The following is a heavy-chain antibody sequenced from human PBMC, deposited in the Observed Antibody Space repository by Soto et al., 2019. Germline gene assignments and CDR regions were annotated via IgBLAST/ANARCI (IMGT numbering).Heavy chain of an antibody. V-gene: IGHV4-39*01. CDR1: GSVISGGPCF. J-gene: IGHJ4*02. Sequence: SETLRHTGAVDGSVISGGPCFSKWNRQTPGKGLEWIGSIYYSGSTYYNPSLKSRVTISVDTSKNQFSLKLNSVTAADTAVYYCAGSIAAAGGAIRYFDYWGQGTLVTVSS. CDR2: IYYSGST. D-gene: IGHD6-13*01. CDR3: AGSIAAAGGAIRYFDY.